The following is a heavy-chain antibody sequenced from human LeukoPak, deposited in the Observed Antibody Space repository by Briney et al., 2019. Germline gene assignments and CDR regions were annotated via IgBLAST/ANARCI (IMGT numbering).Heavy chain of an antibody. CDR3: AKGSTTVVTLGVFDY. V-gene: IGHV3-23*01. Sequence: GGSLRLSCAASGFTFSSYAMSWVRQAPGKGLEWVSAISGSGGSTYYADSVKGRFTISRDNSKNTLYLQMNSLRAEDMALYYCAKGSTTVVTLGVFDYWGQGTLVTVSS. J-gene: IGHJ4*02. D-gene: IGHD4-23*01. CDR2: ISGSGGST. CDR1: GFTFSSYA.